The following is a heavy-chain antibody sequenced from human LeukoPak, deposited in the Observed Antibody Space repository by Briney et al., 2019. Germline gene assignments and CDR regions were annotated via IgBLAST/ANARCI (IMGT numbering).Heavy chain of an antibody. Sequence: ASVKVSCKASGYTFTGYYMHWVRQAPGQGLEWMGWINPNSGGTNYAQKFQGGVTMTRDTSISTAYMELSRLRSDDTAVYYCASLADDYGGNLGSLDYWGQGTLVTVSS. J-gene: IGHJ4*02. D-gene: IGHD4-23*01. CDR1: GYTFTGYY. CDR3: ASLADDYGGNLGSLDY. CDR2: INPNSGGT. V-gene: IGHV1-2*02.